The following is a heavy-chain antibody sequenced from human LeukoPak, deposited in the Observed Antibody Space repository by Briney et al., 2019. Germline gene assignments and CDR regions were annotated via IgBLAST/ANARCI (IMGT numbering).Heavy chain of an antibody. V-gene: IGHV1-18*01. CDR2: ISAYNGNT. CDR3: ARDLSIAVAGTSFDY. Sequence: ASVKVSCKASGYTFTSYGISGVRQAPGQGLEWMGWISAYNGNTNYAQKLQGRVTMTTDTSTSTAYMELRSLRSDDTAVYYCARDLSIAVAGTSFDYWGQGTLVTVSS. J-gene: IGHJ4*02. D-gene: IGHD6-19*01. CDR1: GYTFTSYG.